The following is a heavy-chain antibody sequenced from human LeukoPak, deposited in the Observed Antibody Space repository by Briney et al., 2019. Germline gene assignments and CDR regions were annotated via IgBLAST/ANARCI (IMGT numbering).Heavy chain of an antibody. CDR2: MNPNSGNT. CDR3: ARGFYCSGGSCYPDLYYYGMDV. J-gene: IGHJ6*02. CDR1: GYIFTSYD. V-gene: IGHV1-8*01. Sequence: ASVKVSCKASGYIFTSYDINWVRQATGQGLEWMGWMNPNSGNTGYAQKFQGRVTMTRNTSISTAYMELSSLRSEDTAVYYCARGFYCSGGSCYPDLYYYGMDVWGQGTTVTVSS. D-gene: IGHD2-15*01.